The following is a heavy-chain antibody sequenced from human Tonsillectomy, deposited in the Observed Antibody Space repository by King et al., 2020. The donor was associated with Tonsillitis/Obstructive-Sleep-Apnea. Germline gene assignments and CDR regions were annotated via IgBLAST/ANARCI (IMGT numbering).Heavy chain of an antibody. D-gene: IGHD3-22*01. J-gene: IGHJ6*02. CDR3: RRERMIATYGMDV. CDR1: GFRFGDYA. V-gene: IGHV3-49*04. CDR2: IRSKPYGGTI. Sequence: VQLVESGGGLVQPGRSLKLSCTASGFRFGDYAMSWVRQAPGKGLEWVSFIRSKPYGGTIDYAASVKGRFTISRDDSKSIAYLQINSLKTQDTAVYYCRRERMIATYGMDVCGQGTPVTVSS.